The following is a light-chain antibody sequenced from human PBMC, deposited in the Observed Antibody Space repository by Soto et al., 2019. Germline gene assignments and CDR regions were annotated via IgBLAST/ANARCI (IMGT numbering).Light chain of an antibody. J-gene: IGKJ4*01. Sequence: DIQMTQSPSSLSASVGDRVTISCRASQSISSYLNWYQQKPGKAPYLLIYAASSLQSGVPSRFSGSGSGTDLTLTISSLQPEDFATYYCQQSYSSPWPTFGGGTKVEIK. V-gene: IGKV1-39*01. CDR3: QQSYSSPWPT. CDR1: QSISSY. CDR2: AAS.